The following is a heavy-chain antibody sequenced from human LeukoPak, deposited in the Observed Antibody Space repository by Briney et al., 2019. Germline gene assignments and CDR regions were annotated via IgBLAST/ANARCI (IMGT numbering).Heavy chain of an antibody. D-gene: IGHD1-26*01. CDR2: ISYDGNNR. J-gene: IGHJ4*02. CDR1: GFTFSSYG. CDR3: VRKIGSPPSPGHFDY. V-gene: IGHV3-30*03. Sequence: GGSLRLSCAASGFTFSSYGMHWVRQAPGKGLEWVTFISYDGNNRKYADSVAGRFTISRDNSKNTLYLEMNSVRPEDTALYYCVRKIGSPPSPGHFDYWGQETLVTVSS.